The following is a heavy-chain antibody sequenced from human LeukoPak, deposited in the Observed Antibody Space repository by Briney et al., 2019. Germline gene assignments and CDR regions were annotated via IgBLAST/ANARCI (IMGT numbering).Heavy chain of an antibody. V-gene: IGHV3-21*01. CDR2: ISSSSSYI. J-gene: IGHJ4*02. D-gene: IGHD6-6*01. Sequence: PGGSLRLSCAASGFTFSSYSMNWVRQAPGKGLEWVSSISSSSSYIYYADSVKGRFTISRDNAKNSLYLQMNSLRAEDTAVYYCARDSIAARRLPMAYWGQGTLVTVSS. CDR3: ARDSIAARRLPMAY. CDR1: GFTFSSYS.